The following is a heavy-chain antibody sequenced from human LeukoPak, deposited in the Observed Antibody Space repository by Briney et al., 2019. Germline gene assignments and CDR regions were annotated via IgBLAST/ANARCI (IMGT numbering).Heavy chain of an antibody. J-gene: IGHJ5*02. CDR1: GGSIISYY. CDR2: IYYSGST. CDR3: ARHAATGTTSSLRFDP. Sequence: PSENLSLTCTVSGGSIISYYWTWNRQPPGKGLEWIGYIYYSGSTNYNPSLKSRVTISVDTSKNQFSLKLSSATAADTAVYYCARHAATGTTSSLRFDPWGQGTLVTVSS. D-gene: IGHD4-17*01. V-gene: IGHV4-59*08.